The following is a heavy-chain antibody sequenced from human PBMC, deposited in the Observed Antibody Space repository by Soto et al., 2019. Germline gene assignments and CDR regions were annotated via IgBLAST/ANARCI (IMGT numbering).Heavy chain of an antibody. V-gene: IGHV1-24*01. D-gene: IGHD6-19*01. CDR1: GYTLTELS. Sequence: ASVKVSCKVSGYTLTELSMHWVRQAPGKGLEWMGGFDPEDGETIYAQKFQGRVTMTGDTSTDTAYMELSSLRSEDTAVYYCATLEWLRAVAGTENWFDPWGQGTLVTVSS. CDR2: FDPEDGET. J-gene: IGHJ5*02. CDR3: ATLEWLRAVAGTENWFDP.